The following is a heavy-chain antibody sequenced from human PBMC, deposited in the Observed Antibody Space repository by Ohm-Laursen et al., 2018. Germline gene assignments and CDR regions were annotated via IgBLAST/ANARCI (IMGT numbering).Heavy chain of an antibody. J-gene: IGHJ4*02. CDR3: AKLIGGATDS. CDR2: ISYDGSNK. CDR1: GFTFDDYA. D-gene: IGHD1-26*01. Sequence: SLRLSCAASGFTFDDYAMHWVRQAPGKRLEWVAFISYDGSNKYYADSVKGRFTISRDNSKNTLYLEMNSLRIEDTAVYYCAKLIGGATDSWGQGTLVTVSS. V-gene: IGHV3-30*04.